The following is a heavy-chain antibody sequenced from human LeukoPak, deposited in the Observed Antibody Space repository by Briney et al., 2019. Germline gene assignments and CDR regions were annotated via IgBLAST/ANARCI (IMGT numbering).Heavy chain of an antibody. Sequence: GGSLRLSCAASGLTFSNYYMSWIRQAPGKGLEWVSYINTIGTTIYYADSLKGRFTISRDNAKNSLSLQMDSLRAEDTAVYYCARGDFGRYAFDFWGQGTMVTVSS. D-gene: IGHD3-16*01. CDR3: ARGDFGRYAFDF. CDR1: GLTFSNYY. CDR2: INTIGTTI. V-gene: IGHV3-11*01. J-gene: IGHJ3*01.